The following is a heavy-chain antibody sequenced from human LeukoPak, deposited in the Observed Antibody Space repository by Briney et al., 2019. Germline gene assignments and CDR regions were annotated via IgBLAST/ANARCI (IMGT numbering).Heavy chain of an antibody. D-gene: IGHD2/OR15-2a*01. Sequence: PGGSLRLSCAVSGFTFSGFWMSWPRQAPGKGLEWVASINSDGSEGYYADVVKGRFTISKDNAKNTVYLQMNSLRAEDTAVYYCVSFYETYWGRGTLVTVSS. CDR2: INSDGSEG. CDR1: GFTFSGFW. V-gene: IGHV3-7*01. J-gene: IGHJ4*02. CDR3: VSFYETY.